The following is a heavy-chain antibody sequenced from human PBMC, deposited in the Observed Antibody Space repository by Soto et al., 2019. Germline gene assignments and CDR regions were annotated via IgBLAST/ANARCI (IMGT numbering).Heavy chain of an antibody. CDR2: ISGSGGST. CDR1: GFTFSSYA. J-gene: IGHJ4*02. V-gene: IGHV3-23*01. D-gene: IGHD2-2*01. CDR3: AKDKDIVVVPAAMPFDY. Sequence: GGSLRLSCAASGFTFSSYAMSWVRQAPGKGLEWVSAISGSGGSTYYADSVKGRFTISRDNSKNTLYLQMNSLRAEDTAVYYCAKDKDIVVVPAAMPFDYWGQGTLVTVSS.